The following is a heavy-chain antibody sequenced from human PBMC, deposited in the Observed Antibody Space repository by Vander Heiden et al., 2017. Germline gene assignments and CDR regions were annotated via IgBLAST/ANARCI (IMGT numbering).Heavy chain of an antibody. D-gene: IGHD6-6*01. CDR1: GFTFDDYA. V-gene: IGHV3-9*01. CDR3: AKMGSIAARPTGFFDY. CDR2: ISWNSGSI. J-gene: IGHJ4*02. Sequence: EVQLVESGGGLVQPGRSLRLSCAASGFTFDDYAMHWVRQAPGKGLEWVSGISWNSGSIGYADSVKGRFTISRDHAKNSLYLQMNSLRAEDTALYYCAKMGSIAARPTGFFDYWGQGTLVTVSS.